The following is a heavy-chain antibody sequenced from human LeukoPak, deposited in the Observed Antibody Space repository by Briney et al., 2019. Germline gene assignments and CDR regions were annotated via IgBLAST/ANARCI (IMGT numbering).Heavy chain of an antibody. Sequence: GGSLRLSCAASGFTFSSYAMHWVRQAPGKGLEWVAVISYDGSNKYYEDSVKGRFTISRDNSKNTLYLQMNSLRAEDTAVYYCARDVEAVAGTEGTQYYYYGMDVWGQGTTVTVSS. CDR1: GFTFSSYA. CDR3: ARDVEAVAGTEGTQYYYYGMDV. V-gene: IGHV3-30-3*01. D-gene: IGHD6-19*01. CDR2: ISYDGSNK. J-gene: IGHJ6*02.